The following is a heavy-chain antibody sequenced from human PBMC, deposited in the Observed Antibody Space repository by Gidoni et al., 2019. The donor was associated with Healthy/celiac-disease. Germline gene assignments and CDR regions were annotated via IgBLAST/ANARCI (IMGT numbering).Heavy chain of an antibody. CDR1: GFTFSSSW. D-gene: IGHD3-3*01. V-gene: IGHV3-7*03. CDR2: IKQDGSEK. J-gene: IGHJ6*03. CDR3: ARSIADENDFWSGYSYYYYYIDV. Sequence: EVQLVESGGGLVQPGGSLRLSCAASGFTFSSSWMSWVRQAPGKGLEWVANIKQDGSEKYYVDSVKGRFTISRDNAKNLLYLQMNSLRAEDTAVYYCARSIADENDFWSGYSYYYYYIDVWGKGTTVTVSS.